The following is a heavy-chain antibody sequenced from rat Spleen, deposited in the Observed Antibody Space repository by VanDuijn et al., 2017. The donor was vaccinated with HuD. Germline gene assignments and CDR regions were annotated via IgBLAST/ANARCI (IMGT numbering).Heavy chain of an antibody. Sequence: EVQLVESGGGLVQPGRSLKLSCAASGFTFSDYYMTWIRQAPGKGLEWVASITNAAGKVHYPDSVKGRFTISSENAKSTLYLQMDSLRSEDTATYYCARGTYFRHWGQGVMVTVSS. CDR1: GFTFSDYY. V-gene: IGHV5-25*01. CDR2: ITNAAGKV. D-gene: IGHD4-6*01. CDR3: ARGTYFRH. J-gene: IGHJ2*01.